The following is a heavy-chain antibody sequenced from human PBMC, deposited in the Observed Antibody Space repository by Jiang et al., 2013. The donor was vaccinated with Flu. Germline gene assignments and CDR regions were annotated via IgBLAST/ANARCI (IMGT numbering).Heavy chain of an antibody. CDR2: IIPILGIA. J-gene: IGHJ5*02. V-gene: IGHV1-69*04. Sequence: SGAEVKKPGSSVKVSCKASGGTFSSYTISWVRQAPGQGLEWMGRIIPILGIANYAQKLQGRVTITADKSTSTAYMELSSLRSEDTAVYYCARDPPGAGNYAWGQGTLVTVSS. CDR1: GGTFSSYT. CDR3: ARDPPGAGNYA. D-gene: IGHD4-11*01.